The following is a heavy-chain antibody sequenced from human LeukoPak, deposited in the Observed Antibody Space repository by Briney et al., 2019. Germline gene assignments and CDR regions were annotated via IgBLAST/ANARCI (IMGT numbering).Heavy chain of an antibody. CDR3: AKDSGYSSGSENYFDY. V-gene: IGHV3-23*01. D-gene: IGHD6-19*01. Sequence: PGRSLRLSCAASGFTFSSYAMSWVRQAPGKGLEWVSAISGSGGSTYYADSVKGRFTISRDNSKNTLYLQMNSLRAEDTAVYYCAKDSGYSSGSENYFDYWGQGTLVTVSS. CDR1: GFTFSSYA. CDR2: ISGSGGST. J-gene: IGHJ4*02.